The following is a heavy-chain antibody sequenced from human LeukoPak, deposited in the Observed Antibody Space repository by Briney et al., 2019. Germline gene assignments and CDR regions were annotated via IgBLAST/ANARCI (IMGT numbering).Heavy chain of an antibody. CDR3: ARAAITTVRGVSDD. D-gene: IGHD3-10*01. CDR1: GFTFSSYE. J-gene: IGHJ4*02. Sequence: GGCLRLSCAASGFTFSSYEMNWVRQAPGKGLEWVSYISSSGSTIYYADSVKGRFTISGDNAKNSLYLQMNSLRAEDTAVYYCARAAITTVRGVSDDWGKGTLVTVSS. V-gene: IGHV3-48*03. CDR2: ISSSGSTI.